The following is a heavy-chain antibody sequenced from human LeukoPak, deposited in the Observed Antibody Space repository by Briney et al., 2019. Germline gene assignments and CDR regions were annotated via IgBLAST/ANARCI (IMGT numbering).Heavy chain of an antibody. D-gene: IGHD4-17*01. CDR1: GFTFSSYG. J-gene: IGHJ6*03. CDR2: IWYDGSNK. CDR3: EKDHGFRVAPSDYGDYYMDV. V-gene: IGHV3-33*06. Sequence: GGSLRLSCAASGFTFSSYGMHWVRQAPGKGLEWVAVIWYDGSNKYYADSVKGLFTISRDNSKNTLYLQMNSLRAEDTAVYYCEKDHGFRVAPSDYGDYYMDVWGKGTTVTVSS.